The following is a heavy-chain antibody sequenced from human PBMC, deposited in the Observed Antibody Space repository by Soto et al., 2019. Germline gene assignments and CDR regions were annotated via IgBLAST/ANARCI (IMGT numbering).Heavy chain of an antibody. CDR2: IYHTGNA. CDR1: GDSISNSRFY. CDR3: ARWWSGSRQGFDP. Sequence: SETLSLTCSVSGDSISNSRFYWAWIRQPPGEGLEWIGSIYHTGNAYYNPSLKSRVTISVDTSKNQFSLKLTSVTAADAALYYCARWWSGSRQGFDPWGQGTLVTVSS. V-gene: IGHV4-39*01. J-gene: IGHJ5*02. D-gene: IGHD3-3*01.